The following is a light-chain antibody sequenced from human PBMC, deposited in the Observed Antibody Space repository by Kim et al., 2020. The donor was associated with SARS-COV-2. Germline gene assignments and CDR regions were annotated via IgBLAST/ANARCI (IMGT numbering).Light chain of an antibody. Sequence: QSALTQPASVSGSPGQSITISCIGTSNDVGAYDYVSWYQQYPGKAPKVMIYDVTKRPSGVSVRFSGSKAGNTASLNISGLQAEDEAVYYCCSYTYTTGYVFEVGPRSPS. CDR3: CSYTYTTGYV. J-gene: IGLJ1*01. CDR2: DVT. CDR1: SNDVGAYDY. V-gene: IGLV2-14*01.